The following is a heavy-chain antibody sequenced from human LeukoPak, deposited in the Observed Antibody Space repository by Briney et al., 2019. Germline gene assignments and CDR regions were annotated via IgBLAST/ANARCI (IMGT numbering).Heavy chain of an antibody. CDR2: IYYSGST. D-gene: IGHD6-13*01. CDR3: ARHRREIGSSWSPEYYFDY. J-gene: IGHJ4*02. V-gene: IGHV4-39*01. Sequence: SETLSLTCTVSGGSISSYYWSWIRQPPGKGLEWIGSIYYSGSTYYNPSLKSRVTISVDTSKNQFSLKLSSVTAADTAVYYCARHRREIGSSWSPEYYFDYWGQGTLVTVSS. CDR1: GGSISSYY.